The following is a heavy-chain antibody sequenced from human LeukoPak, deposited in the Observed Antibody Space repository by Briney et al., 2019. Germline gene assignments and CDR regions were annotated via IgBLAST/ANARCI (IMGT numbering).Heavy chain of an antibody. D-gene: IGHD1-14*01. CDR3: ARDKITGASTNDY. V-gene: IGHV3-7*01. CDR1: GFSFNNYW. CDR2: INQDGSER. Sequence: GGSLRLSCAASGFSFNNYWMMWVRQAPGGGLEWVAIINQDGSERYYVDSVKGRFTVSRDSAKNSLYLQMNSLRVEDTAVYYCARDKITGASTNDYWGQGTLVTVSS. J-gene: IGHJ4*02.